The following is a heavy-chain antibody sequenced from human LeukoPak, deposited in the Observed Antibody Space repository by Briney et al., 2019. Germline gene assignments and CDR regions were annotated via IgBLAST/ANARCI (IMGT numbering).Heavy chain of an antibody. V-gene: IGHV3-74*01. J-gene: IGHJ3*02. Sequence: PGGSLRLSCAASGFTFSSYWMHWVRQAPGKGPVWVSRINAHGSSTNYADSVKGRFTISRDNAKNTVHLQMNSLSAEDTAMYYCTFSSYGDHIGVDAFDMWGQGTMVTVSS. D-gene: IGHD4-17*01. CDR3: TFSSYGDHIGVDAFDM. CDR2: INAHGSST. CDR1: GFTFSSYW.